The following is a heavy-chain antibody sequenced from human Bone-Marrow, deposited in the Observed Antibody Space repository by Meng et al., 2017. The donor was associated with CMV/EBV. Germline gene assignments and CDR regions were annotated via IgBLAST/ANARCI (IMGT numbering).Heavy chain of an antibody. CDR1: GFTFSSYT. Sequence: GGSLRLYCAASGFTFSSYTMNWVRQAPGKGLEWVSYISNSGSAKYYADSLRGRFTISRDNAKNSLYLQMNSLRAEDTAVYYCARDSRLGVAYYYYGMDVWGQGTTVTVSS. D-gene: IGHD2-15*01. CDR3: ARDSRLGVAYYYYGMDV. CDR2: ISNSGSAK. V-gene: IGHV3-48*04. J-gene: IGHJ6*02.